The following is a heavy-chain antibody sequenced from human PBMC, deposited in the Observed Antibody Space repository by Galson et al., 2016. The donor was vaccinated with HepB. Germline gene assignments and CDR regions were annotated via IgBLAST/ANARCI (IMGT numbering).Heavy chain of an antibody. D-gene: IGHD3-10*01. CDR2: IYYSRNT. V-gene: IGHV4-30-4*01. J-gene: IGHJ4*02. CDR1: GGSINSGDYY. CDR3: ARGVTLRGYYFDY. Sequence: TLSLTCSVSGGSINSGDYYWTWIRQPPGKGLEWIGYIYYSRNTYYNPSLKSRLSISGDTSKNQLSLKLSSVTAADTAVYYCARGVTLRGYYFDYWGQGTLVAVSS.